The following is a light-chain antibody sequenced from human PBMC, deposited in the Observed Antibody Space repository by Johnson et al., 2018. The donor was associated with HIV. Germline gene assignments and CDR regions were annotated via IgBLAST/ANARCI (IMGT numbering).Light chain of an antibody. V-gene: IGLV1-51*01. J-gene: IGLJ1*01. CDR3: GIWESSLSAYV. Sequence: QSVLTQPPSVSAAPGQKVAISCSGSSSNIGHNYVSWYQQFPGTAPKPLIYDNNKRPSGIPDRFSGSQSGTSDTRRITGLATGDEADYYCGIWESSLSAYVFGTGTKVTVL. CDR2: DNN. CDR1: SSNIGHNY.